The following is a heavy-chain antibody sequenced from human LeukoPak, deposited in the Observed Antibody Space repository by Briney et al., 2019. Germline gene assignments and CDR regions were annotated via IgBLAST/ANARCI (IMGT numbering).Heavy chain of an antibody. CDR2: IDPSDSYT. CDR1: GYSFSSHW. V-gene: IGHV5-10-1*01. CDR3: ARLGLTNWFDP. Sequence: PGESLKISCKGSGYSFSSHWITWVRQMPGKGLEWMGRIDPSDSYTNYSPSFQGHVTISTDKSISTAYLQWSSLKASDTAIYYCARLGLTNWFDPWGQGTLVTVSS. J-gene: IGHJ5*02. D-gene: IGHD7-27*01.